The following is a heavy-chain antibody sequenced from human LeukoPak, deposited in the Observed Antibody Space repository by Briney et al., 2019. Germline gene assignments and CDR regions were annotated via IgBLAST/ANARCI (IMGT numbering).Heavy chain of an antibody. CDR2: IYYSGST. V-gene: IGHV4-39*01. J-gene: IGHJ4*02. CDR3: ARQVPRGYSYGYGYLAHFDY. D-gene: IGHD5-18*01. Sequence: KSSETLSLTCTVSGGSISSSSYYWGWIRQPPGKGLEWFGSIYYSGSTYYNPSLKSRVTISVDTSKNQFSLKLSSVTAADTAVYYCARQVPRGYSYGYGYLAHFDYWGQGTLVAVSS. CDR1: GGSISSSSYY.